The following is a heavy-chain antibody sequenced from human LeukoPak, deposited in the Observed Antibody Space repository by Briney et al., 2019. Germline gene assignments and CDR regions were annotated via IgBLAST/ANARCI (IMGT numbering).Heavy chain of an antibody. V-gene: IGHV3-7*01. CDR1: GFSFNSYW. J-gene: IGHJ1*01. D-gene: IGHD3-9*01. Sequence: GGSLRLSCAASGFSFNSYWMNWVRQAPGKGLEWVANIKQDGSQKNYVDSVKGRFTISRDNAKNSLYLQMNSLGAEDTAVYYCARVKDVNDDIMFHHWGQGTLVTVSS. CDR3: ARVKDVNDDIMFHH. CDR2: IKQDGSQK.